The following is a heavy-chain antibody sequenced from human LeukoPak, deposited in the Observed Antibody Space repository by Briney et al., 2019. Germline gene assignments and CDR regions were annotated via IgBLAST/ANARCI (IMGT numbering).Heavy chain of an antibody. V-gene: IGHV3-21*01. CDR1: GFTFNSYS. CDR3: ARAGGWGYSSSSGYYFDY. J-gene: IGHJ4*02. Sequence: GGSLRLSCAASGFTFNSYSMNWVRQAPGKGLEWVSSISSSSYIYYADSVKGRFTNSRDNAKNSLYLQMNSLRAEDTAVYYCARAGGWGYSSSSGYYFDYWGQGTLVTVSS. D-gene: IGHD6-6*01. CDR2: ISSSSYI.